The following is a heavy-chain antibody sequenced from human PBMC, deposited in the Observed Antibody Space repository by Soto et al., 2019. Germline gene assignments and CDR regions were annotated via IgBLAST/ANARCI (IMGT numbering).Heavy chain of an antibody. J-gene: IGHJ4*02. Sequence: QVDLVESGGGVVQPGKSLRLSCATSGFTFSEDAMHWVRQAPGKGLEWVAVIWYDGRKKHYADSVKGRFTISRDNSKNTLFLQMNTLTAEDTAVYWCAREGRQTAMFSGLDYWGQGALVTVS. D-gene: IGHD5-18*01. CDR3: AREGRQTAMFSGLDY. CDR1: GFTFSEDA. CDR2: IWYDGRKK. V-gene: IGHV3-33*01.